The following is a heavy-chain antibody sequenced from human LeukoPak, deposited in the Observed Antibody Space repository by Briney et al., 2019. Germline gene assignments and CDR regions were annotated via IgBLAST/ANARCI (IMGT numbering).Heavy chain of an antibody. D-gene: IGHD6-19*01. Sequence: AGGSLRLSCAASGFTVSTNFINWVRQAPGKGLEWVSVIYNSGRTFYADSVKGRFTISRDNSKNTLYLQMNSLRVEDTAVYYCAREISVATGALDSWGQGTLVTVSS. CDR1: GFTVSTNF. J-gene: IGHJ4*02. CDR2: IYNSGRT. CDR3: AREISVATGALDS. V-gene: IGHV3-53*01.